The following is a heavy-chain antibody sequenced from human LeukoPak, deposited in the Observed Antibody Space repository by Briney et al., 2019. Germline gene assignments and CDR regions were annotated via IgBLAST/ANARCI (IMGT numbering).Heavy chain of an antibody. Sequence: GGSLRLSCTTSGFTFGDYVMSWFRQAPGKGLEWVGFIRSKAYSGTTEYAASVKGRFTISRDDSKSIAHLQMNSLKTEDTAVYYCTRAYDSSGSLHYFGMDVWGQGTTVTVSS. CDR2: IRSKAYSGTT. D-gene: IGHD3-22*01. J-gene: IGHJ6*02. CDR1: GFTFGDYV. V-gene: IGHV3-49*03. CDR3: TRAYDSSGSLHYFGMDV.